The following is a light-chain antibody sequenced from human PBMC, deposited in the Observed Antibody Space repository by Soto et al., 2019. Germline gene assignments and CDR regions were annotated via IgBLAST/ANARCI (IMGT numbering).Light chain of an antibody. CDR2: GAS. CDR1: QSVSNN. Sequence: EIVMTQSPDTLSVSPGERATLSCRASQSVSNNLAWYQQKPGQTPRLLMYGASTRATGIPARFRGSGSGTEFTLTISSLQSEDFAVYYCQQYNNWPRTFGQGTKVDIK. CDR3: QQYNNWPRT. V-gene: IGKV3-15*01. J-gene: IGKJ1*01.